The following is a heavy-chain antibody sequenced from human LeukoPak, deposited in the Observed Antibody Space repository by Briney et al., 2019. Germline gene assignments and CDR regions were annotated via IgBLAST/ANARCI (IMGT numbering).Heavy chain of an antibody. V-gene: IGHV3-48*04. Sequence: PGGSLRLSCAASGFTFSLYNMNWVRQAPGKGLEWVSYISSSGSSIYHADSVKGRFTISRDNAKNSLSLQMNSLRAEDTAVYFCARDPRNDYWGQGTLVTVSS. CDR3: ARDPRNDY. J-gene: IGHJ4*02. CDR2: ISSSGSSI. CDR1: GFTFSLYN.